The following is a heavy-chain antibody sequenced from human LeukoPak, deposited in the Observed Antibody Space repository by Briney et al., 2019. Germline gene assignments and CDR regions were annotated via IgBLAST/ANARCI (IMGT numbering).Heavy chain of an antibody. CDR3: ARETWGVVNSRAYMDV. V-gene: IGHV3-7*01. CDR2: INQDGSEE. J-gene: IGHJ6*03. D-gene: IGHD3-3*01. CDR1: GFPFSSHW. Sequence: GGSLRLSCAASGFPFSSHWVSWFRQSQGKGLEWVAHINQDGSEEYYVDSVKGPFTISRDNARNSQFLQMNSLRTEDTAVYYCARETWGVVNSRAYMDVWGKGTTVTVSS.